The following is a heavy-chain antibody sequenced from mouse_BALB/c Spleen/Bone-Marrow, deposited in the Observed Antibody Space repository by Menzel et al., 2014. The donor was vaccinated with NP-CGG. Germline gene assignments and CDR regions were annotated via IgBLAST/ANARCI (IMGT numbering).Heavy chain of an antibody. D-gene: IGHD3-2*02. CDR2: ISYSDST. J-gene: IGHJ3*01. Sequence: VQLQQSGPSLVKPSQTLSLPCSVTGDSITSGYWNWIRKFPGNKLEYMGYISYSDSTYYNPSPKSRISITRDTSKNQFYLQLKSLTTEDTATYYCAGSRLLAKPAGFAYWGQGTLVTVSA. CDR1: GDSITSGY. V-gene: IGHV3-8*02. CDR3: AGSRLLAKPAGFAY.